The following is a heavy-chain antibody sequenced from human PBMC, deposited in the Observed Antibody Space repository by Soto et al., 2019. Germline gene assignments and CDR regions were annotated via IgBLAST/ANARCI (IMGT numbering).Heavy chain of an antibody. CDR1: GFTFDEYA. CDR3: AKDSESYYDDSSGPGYFDY. CDR2: ISWNSGSI. D-gene: IGHD3-22*01. J-gene: IGHJ4*02. V-gene: IGHV3-9*01. Sequence: LRLSYAASGFTFDEYAMHWVRQAPGKGLEWVSGISWNSGSIGYADSVKGRFTISRDNAKNSLYLQMNSLRAEDTALYYFAKDSESYYDDSSGPGYFDYWGQGTLVTVSS.